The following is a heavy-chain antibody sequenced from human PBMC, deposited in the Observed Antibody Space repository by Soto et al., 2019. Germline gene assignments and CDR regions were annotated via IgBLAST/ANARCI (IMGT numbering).Heavy chain of an antibody. V-gene: IGHV3-11*06. CDR3: ASWEVGSRYYYYYGMDV. J-gene: IGHJ6*02. Sequence: GGSLRLSCAASGFTFSDYYMSWIRQAPGKGLEWVSYISSSSSYTNYADSVKGRFTISRDNAKNSLYLQMNSLRAEDTAVYYCASWEVGSRYYYYYGMDVWGQGTTVTVSS. D-gene: IGHD1-26*01. CDR2: ISSSSSYT. CDR1: GFTFSDYY.